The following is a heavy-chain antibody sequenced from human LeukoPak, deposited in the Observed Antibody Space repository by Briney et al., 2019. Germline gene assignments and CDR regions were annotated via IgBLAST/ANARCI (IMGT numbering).Heavy chain of an antibody. J-gene: IGHJ5*01. Sequence: GGSLRLSCAAPGFSFDDYAIHWVRQAPGKGLEWVSLISGDGGSTFYADSVKGRFTISRDNSKNSLYLQMSSLRSGDTALYYCARESDSSGWYDSWGQGTLVTVSS. CDR3: ARESDSSGWYDS. CDR2: ISGDGGST. CDR1: GFSFDDYA. V-gene: IGHV3-43*02. D-gene: IGHD3-22*01.